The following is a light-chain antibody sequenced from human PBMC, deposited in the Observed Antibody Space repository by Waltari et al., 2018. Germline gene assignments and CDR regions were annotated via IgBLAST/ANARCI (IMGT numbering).Light chain of an antibody. CDR1: QSISSW. J-gene: IGKJ4*01. V-gene: IGKV1-5*03. CDR2: KAS. Sequence: DIQMTQSPSTLSASVGDRVTITCRASQSISSWLAWYQQKPGKAPKLLIYKASSLESGFPSRFSCSGSVTEFTLTISSLQPDDFATYYCQQYNSYSLTFGGGTKVEIK. CDR3: QQYNSYSLT.